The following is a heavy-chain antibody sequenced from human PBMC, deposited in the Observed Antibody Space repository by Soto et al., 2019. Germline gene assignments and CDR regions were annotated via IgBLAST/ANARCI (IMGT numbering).Heavy chain of an antibody. J-gene: IGHJ6*02. CDR3: ARLEVYVDHYYYYYGMDV. Sequence: ASVKVSCKASGYTFTSYGISWVRQAPGQGLEWMGWISAYNGNTNYAQKLQGRVTMTTDTSTSTAYMELRSLRSDDTAVYYCARLEVYVDHYYYYYGMDVWGQGTTVTVSS. D-gene: IGHD2-8*01. CDR1: GYTFTSYG. CDR2: ISAYNGNT. V-gene: IGHV1-18*04.